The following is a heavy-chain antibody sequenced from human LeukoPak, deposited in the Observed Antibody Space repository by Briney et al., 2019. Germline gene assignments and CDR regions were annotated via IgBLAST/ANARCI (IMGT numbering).Heavy chain of an antibody. CDR3: ARAYCGGDCEEEFDY. CDR2: IIPIFGTA. Sequence: ASVKVSCKASGGTFSSYAISWVRQAPGQGLEWMGGIIPIFGTANYAQKFQGRVTITTDESTSTAYMELSRLRSDDTAVYYCARAYCGGDCEEEFDYWGQGTLVTVSS. CDR1: GGTFSSYA. V-gene: IGHV1-69*05. D-gene: IGHD2-21*02. J-gene: IGHJ4*02.